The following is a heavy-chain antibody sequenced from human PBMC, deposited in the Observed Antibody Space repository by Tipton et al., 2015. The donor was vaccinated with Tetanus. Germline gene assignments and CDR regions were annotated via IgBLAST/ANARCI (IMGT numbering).Heavy chain of an antibody. Sequence: TLSLTCTVSGGSISSSSYYWGWIRQPPGKGLEWIGSIYYSGSTYYNPSLKSRVTISVDTSKNQFSLKLSSVTAADTAVYYCAMGAVAALGWFDPWGQGTLVTVSS. D-gene: IGHD6-19*01. CDR1: GGSISSSSYY. CDR2: IYYSGST. CDR3: AMGAVAALGWFDP. V-gene: IGHV4-39*01. J-gene: IGHJ5*02.